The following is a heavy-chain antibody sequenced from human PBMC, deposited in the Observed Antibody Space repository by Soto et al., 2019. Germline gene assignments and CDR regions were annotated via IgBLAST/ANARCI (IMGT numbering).Heavy chain of an antibody. CDR1: GYTFTSYG. D-gene: IGHD3-9*01. CDR3: ARGTYDILTGYYDVEDYYGMDV. J-gene: IGHJ6*02. V-gene: IGHV1-18*01. Sequence: QVQLVQSGAEVKKPGASVKVSCKASGYTFTSYGISWVRQAPGQGLEWMGWISAYNGNTNYAQKLQGRVTMTTDTAKSTAYMELRSLRSDDKAGYYWARGTYDILTGYYDVEDYYGMDVWGQGTTVTVSS. CDR2: ISAYNGNT.